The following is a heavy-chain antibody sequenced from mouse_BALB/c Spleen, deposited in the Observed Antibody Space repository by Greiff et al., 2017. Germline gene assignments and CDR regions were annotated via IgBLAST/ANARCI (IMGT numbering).Heavy chain of an antibody. J-gene: IGHJ4*01. D-gene: IGHD4-1*01. CDR1: GYAFTNYL. CDR3: ARVGRGAMDY. Sequence: VQLQQSGAELVRPGTSVKVSCKASGYAFTNYLIEWVKQRPGQGLEWIGVINPGSGGTNYNEKFKGKATLTADKSSSTAYMQLSSLTSDDSAVYFCARVGRGAMDYWGQGTSVTVSS. V-gene: IGHV1-54*01. CDR2: INPGSGGT.